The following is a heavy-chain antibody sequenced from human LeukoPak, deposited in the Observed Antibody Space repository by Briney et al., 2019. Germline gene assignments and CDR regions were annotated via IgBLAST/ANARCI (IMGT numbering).Heavy chain of an antibody. J-gene: IGHJ4*02. CDR3: ARGGSPFCISPSCQGAFDS. CDR2: IHSSGSP. D-gene: IGHD2-2*01. V-gene: IGHV4-59*01. Sequence: SETLSLTCTVSGGYISSYYWSWVRQPPGKGLEWIGYIHSSGSPNYNPSFKNRVTISVDTSKNHFSLNLNSVTAADTAVYYCARGGSPFCISPSCQGAFDSWGQGTLVTVSS. CDR1: GGYISSYY.